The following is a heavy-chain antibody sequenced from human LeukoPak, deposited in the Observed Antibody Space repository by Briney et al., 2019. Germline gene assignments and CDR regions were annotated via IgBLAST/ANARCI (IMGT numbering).Heavy chain of an antibody. CDR1: GGSISSYH. D-gene: IGHD3-10*01. CDR3: ARSLWFGELALYYMDV. V-gene: IGHV4-59*01. Sequence: SETLSLTCTVSGGSISSYHWSWIRQPPGKGLEWIGYIYYSGSTNYNPSLKSRVTISVDTSKNQFSLKLSSVTAADTAVYYCARSLWFGELALYYMDVWGKGTTVTISS. J-gene: IGHJ6*03. CDR2: IYYSGST.